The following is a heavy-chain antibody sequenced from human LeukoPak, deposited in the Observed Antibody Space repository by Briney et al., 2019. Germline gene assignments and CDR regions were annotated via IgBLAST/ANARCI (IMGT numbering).Heavy chain of an antibody. CDR1: GFTFSSYS. CDR2: ISASGGST. CDR3: AKAVTGYCNY. J-gene: IGHJ4*02. Sequence: GGSLRLSCAASGFTFSSYSMSWVRQAPGKGLEWVSGISASGGSTYYADSVKGRFTISRDNSKNTLYLQMNSLRAEDTAVYYCAKAVTGYCNYWGQGTLVTVSS. D-gene: IGHD3-9*01. V-gene: IGHV3-23*01.